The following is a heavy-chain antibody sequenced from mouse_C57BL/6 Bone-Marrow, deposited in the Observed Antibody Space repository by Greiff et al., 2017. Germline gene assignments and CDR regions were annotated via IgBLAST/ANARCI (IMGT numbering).Heavy chain of an antibody. J-gene: IGHJ3*01. D-gene: IGHD1-1*01. CDR1: GYTFTSYD. CDR2: IYPRSGNT. V-gene: IGHV1-81*01. CDR3: ARKGDYYYDSSYAY. Sequence: QVQLKQSGAELARPGASVKLSCKASGYTFTSYDISWVKQRTGQGLEWIGEIYPRSGNTYYNEKFKGKATLTADKSSSTAYMELRSLTSEDSAVYFCARKGDYYYDSSYAYWGQGTLVTVSA.